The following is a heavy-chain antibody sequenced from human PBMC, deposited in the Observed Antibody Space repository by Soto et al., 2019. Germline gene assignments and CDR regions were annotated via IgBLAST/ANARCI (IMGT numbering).Heavy chain of an antibody. J-gene: IGHJ4*02. V-gene: IGHV1-18*04. CDR2: ISAYNGNT. CDR3: ARVAIAEAGPYFDY. D-gene: IGHD6-13*01. Sequence: ASVKVSCKASGYAFTSYGISWVRQAPGQGLEWMGWISAYNGNTNYAQKLQGRVTMTTDTSTSTAYMELRSLRSDDTAVYYCARVAIAEAGPYFDYWGQGTLVTVSS. CDR1: GYAFTSYG.